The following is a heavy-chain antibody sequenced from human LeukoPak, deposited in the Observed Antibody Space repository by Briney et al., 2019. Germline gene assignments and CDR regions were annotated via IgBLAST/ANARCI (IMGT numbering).Heavy chain of an antibody. Sequence: GGSLRLSCVASGLTFSSNWMSWVRQAPGKGLEWVANIKQDGSDKYYVDSVKGRFTISRDNAEKSPYLQMNSLRAEDTAVYYCTGGAGYWGQGTPVTVSS. CDR3: TGGAGY. CDR1: GLTFSSNW. V-gene: IGHV3-7*01. D-gene: IGHD2-21*01. J-gene: IGHJ4*02. CDR2: IKQDGSDK.